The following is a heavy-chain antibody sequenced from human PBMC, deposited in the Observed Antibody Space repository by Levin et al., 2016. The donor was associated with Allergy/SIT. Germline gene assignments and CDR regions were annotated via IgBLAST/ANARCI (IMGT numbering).Heavy chain of an antibody. J-gene: IGHJ6*02. CDR2: INSDGSST. D-gene: IGHD3-3*01. CDR3: ARNGPHPIFGVVITYYYYGMDV. CDR1: GFTFSSYE. V-gene: IGHV3-74*01. Sequence: GESLKISCAASGFTFSSYEMNWVRQAPGKGLEWVSRINSDGSSTSYADSVKGRFTISRDNAKNTLYLQMNSLRAEDTAVYYCARNGPHPIFGVVITYYYYGMDVWGQGTTVTVSS.